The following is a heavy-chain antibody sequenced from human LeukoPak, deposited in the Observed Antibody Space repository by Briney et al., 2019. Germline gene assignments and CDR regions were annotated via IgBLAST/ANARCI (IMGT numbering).Heavy chain of an antibody. CDR3: AKENVRGILFYYYMDV. V-gene: IGHV3-23*01. Sequence: GGSLRLSCAASGFTFSSYAMSWVRQAPGKGLEWVSTISGSGGSTYYADSVKGRFTISRDNSKNTLYLQMNSLRADDTAVYYCAKENVRGILFYYYMDVWGKGTTVTVSS. CDR1: GFTFSSYA. D-gene: IGHD3-10*02. J-gene: IGHJ6*03. CDR2: ISGSGGST.